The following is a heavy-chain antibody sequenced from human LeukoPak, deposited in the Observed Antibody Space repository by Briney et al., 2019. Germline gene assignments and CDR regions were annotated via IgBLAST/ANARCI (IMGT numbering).Heavy chain of an antibody. D-gene: IGHD4-23*01. V-gene: IGHV1-2*02. CDR3: NGGNSVDFDY. Sequence: ASVKVSCKASGYTFTAYYIHWVRQAPGQGLEWMGWINPNSGATNYAQKFQGRVTMTRDTSISTAHMELSRLRSDDTAVYYCNGGNSVDFDYWGQGTLVTVSS. CDR2: INPNSGAT. CDR1: GYTFTAYY. J-gene: IGHJ4*02.